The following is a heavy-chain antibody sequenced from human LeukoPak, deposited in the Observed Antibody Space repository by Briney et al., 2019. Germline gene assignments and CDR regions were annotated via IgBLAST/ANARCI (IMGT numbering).Heavy chain of an antibody. J-gene: IGHJ4*02. Sequence: PSETLSLICIVSGTSMSGYYWTWIRQPPGKGLEWIGHTFSSGATTYNPPLKSRVTISVDTSRSQFSLNLSSVTAADTAVYSCARRSRDGYFLDSWGQGILVTVSS. V-gene: IGHV4-4*09. CDR2: TFSSGAT. CDR1: GTSMSGYY. D-gene: IGHD5-24*01. CDR3: ARRSRDGYFLDS.